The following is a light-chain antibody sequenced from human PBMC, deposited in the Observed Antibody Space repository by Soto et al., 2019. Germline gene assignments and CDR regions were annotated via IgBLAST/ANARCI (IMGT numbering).Light chain of an antibody. CDR3: QTWGTGIHV. CDR2: LNSDGSH. J-gene: IGLJ7*01. Sequence: QPVLTQSPSASASLGASVKLTCTLSSGHSSYAIAWHQQQPEKGPRYLMKLNSDGSHSKGDGIPDRFSGSSSGAERYLTISSLQSEDEADYYCQTWGTGIHVFGGGTQRTFL. CDR1: SGHSSYA. V-gene: IGLV4-69*01.